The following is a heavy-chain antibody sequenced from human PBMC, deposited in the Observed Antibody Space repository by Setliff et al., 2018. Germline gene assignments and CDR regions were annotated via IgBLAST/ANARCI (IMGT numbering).Heavy chain of an antibody. CDR2: IKSKTDGGTT. CDR1: GFTFSDAW. Sequence: PGGSLRLSCAASGFTFSDAWMSWVRQAPGKGLEWVGRIKSKTDGGTTDYAALVKDRFTISRDDSKNTLYLQMNSLKTEDTAGYYCTYGGVPGHGDSALELLCIACVSTLSDHPSHPLKPLSRGLSHPIDI. D-gene: IGHD1-7*01. V-gene: IGHV3-15*01. CDR3: TYGGVPGHGDSALELLCIACVSTLSDHPSHPLKPLSRGLSHPIDI. J-gene: IGHJ3*02.